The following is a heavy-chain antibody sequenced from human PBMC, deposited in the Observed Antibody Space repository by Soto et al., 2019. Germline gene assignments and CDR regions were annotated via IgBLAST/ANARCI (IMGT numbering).Heavy chain of an antibody. V-gene: IGHV3-23*01. CDR3: AKGPYYYDSSGYPTSYYYYGMDV. Sequence: GGSLRLSCAASGFTFSSYAMSWVRQAPGKGLEWVSAISGSGGSTYYADSVKGRFTISRDNSKNTLYLQMNSLRAEDTAVYYCAKGPYYYDSSGYPTSYYYYGMDVWGQGTTVTVSS. J-gene: IGHJ6*02. CDR2: ISGSGGST. CDR1: GFTFSSYA. D-gene: IGHD3-22*01.